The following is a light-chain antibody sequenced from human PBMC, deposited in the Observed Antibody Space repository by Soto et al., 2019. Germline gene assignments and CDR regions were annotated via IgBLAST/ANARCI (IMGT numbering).Light chain of an antibody. CDR2: KAS. V-gene: IGKV1-5*03. CDR3: QQYDNDAWS. J-gene: IGKJ1*01. CDR1: EPISLG. Sequence: DIQLTQSPSTLSASLGDRVTITCRASEPISLGLAWYQQKPGKAPKLLMYKASTLESGVPSRFSGSGSGTEFTLSISGLQPDDFATYYCQQYDNDAWSFGQGTK.